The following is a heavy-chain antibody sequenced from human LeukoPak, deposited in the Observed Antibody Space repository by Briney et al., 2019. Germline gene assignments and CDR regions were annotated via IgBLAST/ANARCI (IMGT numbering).Heavy chain of an antibody. CDR2: ISSSSSTI. CDR1: GFTFSDYY. D-gene: IGHD3-22*01. CDR3: ARAAYDSSGYYYLNYYYYYMDV. Sequence: GGSLRLSCAASGFTFSDYYMSWIRQAPGKGLEWVSYISSSSSTIYYADSVKGRFTISRDNAKNSLYLQMNSLRAEDTAVYYCARAAYDSSGYYYLNYYYYYMDVWGKGTTVTISS. J-gene: IGHJ6*03. V-gene: IGHV3-11*01.